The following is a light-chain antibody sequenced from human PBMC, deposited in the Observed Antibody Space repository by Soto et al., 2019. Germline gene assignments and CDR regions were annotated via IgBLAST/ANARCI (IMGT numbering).Light chain of an antibody. CDR1: QSVSSSF. V-gene: IGKV3-20*01. CDR2: STS. Sequence: EVVLTQSPGTLSLSPGDRATLSCRASQSVSSSFLAWYLQKPGQAPRLLIYSTSRRATGIPDRFSGSASGTDFTLTISRLEPEDVAVYYCQQYGSSPWTFGQGTRVEIK. CDR3: QQYGSSPWT. J-gene: IGKJ1*01.